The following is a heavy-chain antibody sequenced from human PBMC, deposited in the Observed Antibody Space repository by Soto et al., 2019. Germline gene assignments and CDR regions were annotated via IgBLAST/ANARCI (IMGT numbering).Heavy chain of an antibody. Sequence: ASVKVSCKASGYTFTSYGISWVRQAPGQGLEWMGWISAYNGNTNYAQKLQGRVTMTTDTSTSTAYMELRSLRSDDTAVYYCAREERITIFGVVIPRNWYYGMDVWGQGTTVTVSS. CDR1: GYTFTSYG. CDR2: ISAYNGNT. V-gene: IGHV1-18*04. CDR3: AREERITIFGVVIPRNWYYGMDV. J-gene: IGHJ6*02. D-gene: IGHD3-3*01.